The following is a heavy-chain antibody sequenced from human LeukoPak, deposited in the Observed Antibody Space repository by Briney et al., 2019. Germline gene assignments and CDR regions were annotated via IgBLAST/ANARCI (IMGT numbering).Heavy chain of an antibody. CDR1: GGSIRSYY. CDR2: INHSGST. D-gene: IGHD3-10*01. Sequence: SETLSLTRTVSGGSIRSYYWSWIRQPPGKGLEWIGEINHSGSTNYNPSLKSRVTISVDTSKNQFSLKLSSVTAADTAVYYCARLTKNDSGSFRFGKKKRGYMDVWGKGTTVTISS. V-gene: IGHV4-34*01. CDR3: ARLTKNDSGSFRFGKKKRGYMDV. J-gene: IGHJ6*03.